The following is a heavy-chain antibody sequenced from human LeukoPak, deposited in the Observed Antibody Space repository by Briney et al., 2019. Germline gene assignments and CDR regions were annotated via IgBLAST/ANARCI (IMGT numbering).Heavy chain of an antibody. CDR3: TTESSISNIVGATHFDY. D-gene: IGHD1-26*01. J-gene: IGHJ4*02. V-gene: IGHV3-15*01. Sequence: GGSLRLSCAASGFTFSNAWMSWVRQAPGKGLEWVGRIKSKTDGGTTDYAAPVKGRFTISRDDSKNTLYLQMDSLKTEDTAVYYCTTESSISNIVGATHFDYWGQGTLVTVSS. CDR2: IKSKTDGGTT. CDR1: GFTFSNAW.